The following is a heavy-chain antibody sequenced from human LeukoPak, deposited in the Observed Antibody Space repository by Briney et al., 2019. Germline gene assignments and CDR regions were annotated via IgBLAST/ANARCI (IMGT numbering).Heavy chain of an antibody. CDR1: GYTFTSYD. D-gene: IGHD1-26*01. V-gene: IGHV1-8*01. J-gene: IGHJ4*02. CDR3: ARGLKSGRHLSDY. Sequence: ASVKVSCKASGYTFTSYDINWGRQATGQGLEWMGWMSPNSGNTGYAQKFQGRVTMTRNTSISTAYMELSSLRSEDTAVYYCARGLKSGRHLSDYWGQGTLVTVSS. CDR2: MSPNSGNT.